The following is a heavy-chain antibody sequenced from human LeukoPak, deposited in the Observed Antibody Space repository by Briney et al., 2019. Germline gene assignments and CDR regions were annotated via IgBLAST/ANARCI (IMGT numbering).Heavy chain of an antibody. Sequence: GGSLRLSCAASGFTFDDYAMHWVRHAPGKGLEWVSGISWNSGSIVYADSVKGRFTISRDNAKNSLYLQMNSLRAEDTALYYCASSRANYYDSSGYSYAFDIWGQGTMVTVSS. CDR3: ASSRANYYDSSGYSYAFDI. CDR2: ISWNSGSI. J-gene: IGHJ3*02. D-gene: IGHD3-22*01. CDR1: GFTFDDYA. V-gene: IGHV3-9*01.